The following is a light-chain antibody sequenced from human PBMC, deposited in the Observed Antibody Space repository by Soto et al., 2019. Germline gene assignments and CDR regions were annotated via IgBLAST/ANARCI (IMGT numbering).Light chain of an antibody. CDR3: VQHNRYPGA. V-gene: IGKV1-17*01. CDR1: QGIRND. J-gene: IGKJ1*01. Sequence: DIQRTQSLSSLSAAVVDRVSITRGARQGIRNDLGWYQQKPGKAPKRLIYAASSLQSGVASRFSGSGSGTEFTLTISSLQPEDFATYYCVQHNRYPGAFGQGTKVDIK. CDR2: AAS.